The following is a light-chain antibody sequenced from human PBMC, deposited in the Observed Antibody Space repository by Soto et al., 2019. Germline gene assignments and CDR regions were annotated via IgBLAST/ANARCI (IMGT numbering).Light chain of an antibody. Sequence: QSALTQPASVSGSPGQSITISCTGTSSDVGGYNYVSWYQQHPGKAPKLMIYDVSYRPSGVSNRFSGSKSGNTASLTVSGLQAEDEADYYCSSYASSTPDVFGTGTKLTVL. V-gene: IGLV2-14*03. CDR2: DVS. CDR3: SSYASSTPDV. J-gene: IGLJ1*01. CDR1: SSDVGGYNY.